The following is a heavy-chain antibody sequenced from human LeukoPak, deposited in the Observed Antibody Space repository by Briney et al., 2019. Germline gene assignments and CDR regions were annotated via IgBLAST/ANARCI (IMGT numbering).Heavy chain of an antibody. CDR1: GYTFTGYY. Sequence: ASVKVSCKASGYTFTGYYMHWVRQAPGQGLEWMGWINPNSGGTNYAQKFQGRVTMTRDTSISTAYMELSRLRSDDTAVYYCXRERGEFEGQLLFNAEYFQHWGQGTLVTVSS. CDR3: XRERGEFEGQLLFNAEYFQH. CDR2: INPNSGGT. V-gene: IGHV1-2*02. D-gene: IGHD2-2*01. J-gene: IGHJ1*01.